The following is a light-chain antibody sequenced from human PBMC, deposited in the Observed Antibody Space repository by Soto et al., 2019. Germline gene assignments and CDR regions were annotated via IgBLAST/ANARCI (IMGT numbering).Light chain of an antibody. V-gene: IGKV3-20*01. CDR2: GAS. CDR3: QQYGSSAGYT. CDR1: QSVSSTY. Sequence: EIVLTQSPGTLSLSPGERATLSCRASQSVSSTYLAWYQQKPGQAPRLLIYGASSRATGIPDRFSGSGSRTDFTLTISRVEPEDFAVYYCQQYGSSAGYTFGQGTKLEIK. J-gene: IGKJ2*01.